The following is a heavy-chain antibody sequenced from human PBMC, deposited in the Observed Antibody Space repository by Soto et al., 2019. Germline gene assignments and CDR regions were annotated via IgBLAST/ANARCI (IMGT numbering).Heavy chain of an antibody. CDR1: GYTFTSYG. V-gene: IGHV1-2*02. Sequence: ASVKVSCKASGYTFTSYGISWVRQAPGQGLEWMGWINPNSGGTNYAQKFQGRVTMTRDTSISTAYMELGRLRSDDTAVYYCARVRGNFWSGYPPGHYYGMDVWGQGTTVTVSS. J-gene: IGHJ6*02. CDR3: ARVRGNFWSGYPPGHYYGMDV. D-gene: IGHD3-3*01. CDR2: INPNSGGT.